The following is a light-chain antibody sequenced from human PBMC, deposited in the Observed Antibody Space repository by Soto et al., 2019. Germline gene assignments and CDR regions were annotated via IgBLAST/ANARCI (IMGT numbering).Light chain of an antibody. Sequence: DIQMTQSPSSLSASVGDRVTITCRASQGISHFLAWYQQKPGQVPKLLIYAASTLLPGVPSRFSGSGSGTDFTLTISSLQTEDVATYYCQSYNYASTFGQGTKVEI. CDR3: QSYNYAST. V-gene: IGKV1-27*01. CDR2: AAS. J-gene: IGKJ1*01. CDR1: QGISHF.